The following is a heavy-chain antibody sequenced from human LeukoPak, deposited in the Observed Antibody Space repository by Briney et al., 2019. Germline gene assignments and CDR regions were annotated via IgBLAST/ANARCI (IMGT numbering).Heavy chain of an antibody. CDR1: GGTLSSYA. J-gene: IGHJ4*02. V-gene: IGHV1-69*04. D-gene: IGHD2-21*02. CDR3: ARDDYSHDCGGDCWVDY. Sequence: GSADKVSCKPSGGTLSSYAISGVRQAPRQGREGMGRIFLILGIANYAQQFQGRVTITADKSTSTASMELSSLRSEDTAVYYCARDDYSHDCGGDCWVDYWGQGTLVTVSS. CDR2: IFLILGIA.